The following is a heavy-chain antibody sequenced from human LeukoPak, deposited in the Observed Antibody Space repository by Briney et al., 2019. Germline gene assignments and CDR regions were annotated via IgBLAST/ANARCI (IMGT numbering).Heavy chain of an antibody. CDR3: ARDVRLAAAGNDWFDP. J-gene: IGHJ5*02. Sequence: PSETLSLTCTVSGGSISSSSYYWGWIRQPPGKGLEWIGSIYYSGSTYYNPSLKSRVTISVDTSKNQFSLKLSSVTAADTAVYYCARDVRLAAAGNDWFDPWGQGTLVTVSS. CDR1: GGSISSSSYY. D-gene: IGHD6-13*01. CDR2: IYYSGST. V-gene: IGHV4-39*07.